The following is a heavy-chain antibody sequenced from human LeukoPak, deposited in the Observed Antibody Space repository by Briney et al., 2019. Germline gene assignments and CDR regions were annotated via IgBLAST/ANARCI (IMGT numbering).Heavy chain of an antibody. J-gene: IGHJ4*02. CDR2: IYYSGST. V-gene: IGHV4-59*01. D-gene: IGHD6-19*01. Sequence: TSETLSLTCTVSGGSISSYYWSWIRQPPGKGLEWIGYIYYSGSTNYNPSLKSRVTISVDTSKNQFSLKLSSVTAADTAVYYCARVPYSGWYVFDYWGQGTLVTVSS. CDR3: ARVPYSGWYVFDY. CDR1: GGSISSYY.